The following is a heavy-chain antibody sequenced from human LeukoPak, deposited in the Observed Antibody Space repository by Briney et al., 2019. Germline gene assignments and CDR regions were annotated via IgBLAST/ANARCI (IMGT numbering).Heavy chain of an antibody. CDR1: GYTFTGYY. CDR2: INPNSGGT. J-gene: IGHJ6*03. CDR3: ARVTPRPPGFWSGYYYYYYMDV. D-gene: IGHD3-3*01. V-gene: IGHV1-2*02. Sequence: GASVKVSCKASGYTFTGYYMHWVRQAPGQGLEWMGWINPNSGGTNYAQKLQGRVTMTTDTSTSTAYMELRSLRSDDTAVYYCARVTPRPPGFWSGYYYYYYMDVWGKGTTVTVSS.